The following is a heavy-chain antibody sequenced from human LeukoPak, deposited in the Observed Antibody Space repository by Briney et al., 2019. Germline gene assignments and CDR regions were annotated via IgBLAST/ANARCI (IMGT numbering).Heavy chain of an antibody. CDR3: ARDQQWLVTGRFDP. CDR2: ISYDGSNK. V-gene: IGHV3-30-3*01. J-gene: IGHJ5*02. CDR1: GFTFSSYA. D-gene: IGHD6-19*01. Sequence: PGRSLRLSCAASGFTFSSYAMHWVRQAPGKGLEWVAVISYDGSNKYYADSVKGRFTISRDNSKNTLYLQMNSLRAEDTAVYYCARDQQWLVTGRFDPWGQGTLVTVSS.